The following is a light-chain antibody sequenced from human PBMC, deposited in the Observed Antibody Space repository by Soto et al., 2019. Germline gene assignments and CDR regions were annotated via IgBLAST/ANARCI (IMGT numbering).Light chain of an antibody. CDR2: EVT. V-gene: IGLV2-14*01. CDR3: SSYTSRNTLA. CDR1: SSDVGGYNF. Sequence: QSALTQPASVPGSPGQSITISCTGTSSDVGGYNFVSWYQQHPGKAPKLMISEVTDRPPGVSNRFSGSKSGSTASLTISGLQAEDEADYYCSSYTSRNTLAFGGGTKLTVL. J-gene: IGLJ2*01.